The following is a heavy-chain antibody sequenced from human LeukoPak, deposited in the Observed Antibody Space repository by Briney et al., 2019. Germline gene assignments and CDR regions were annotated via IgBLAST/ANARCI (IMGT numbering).Heavy chain of an antibody. J-gene: IGHJ4*02. CDR2: INPNSGGT. CDR3: ASLWFGEVHPFDY. D-gene: IGHD3-10*01. CDR1: GYTFTGYY. Sequence: GASVKVSCKASGYTFTGYYMHWVRQAPGQGLEWMGRINPNSGGTNYAQKFQGRVTMTRDTSISTAYMELSRLRSDDTAVYYCASLWFGEVHPFDYWGQGTLVTVSS. V-gene: IGHV1-2*06.